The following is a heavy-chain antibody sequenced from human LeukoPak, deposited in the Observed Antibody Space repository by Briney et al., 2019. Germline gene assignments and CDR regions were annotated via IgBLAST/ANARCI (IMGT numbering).Heavy chain of an antibody. Sequence: GGSLRLSCAASGFAVSGNYMSWVRQAPGKGLEWVSYISSSGSTIYYADPVKGRFTISRDNAKNSLYLQMNSLRAEDTAVYYCARVGAAAFDPWGQGTLVTVSS. D-gene: IGHD6-13*01. CDR3: ARVGAAAFDP. CDR1: GFAVSGNY. J-gene: IGHJ5*02. V-gene: IGHV3-11*01. CDR2: ISSSGSTI.